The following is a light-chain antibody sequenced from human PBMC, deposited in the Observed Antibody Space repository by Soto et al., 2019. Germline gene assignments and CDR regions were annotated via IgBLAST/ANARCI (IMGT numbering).Light chain of an antibody. CDR2: AAV. Sequence: DIHLTQSPSLRSASVVDRCTSTVVASQGISQYVALYQQKPGKAPKLLIYAAVVLQGGIPSRFSGSGSATEFTLTISSLQSEDFAVYYCQQYNHWPPLTFGGGTKVDIK. J-gene: IGKJ4*01. V-gene: IGKV1-9*01. CDR3: QQYNHWPPLT. CDR1: QGISQY.